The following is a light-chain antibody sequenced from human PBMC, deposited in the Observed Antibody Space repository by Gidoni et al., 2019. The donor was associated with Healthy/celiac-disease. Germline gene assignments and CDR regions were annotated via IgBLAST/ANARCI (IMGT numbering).Light chain of an antibody. CDR2: RNN. CDR1: SSNIGSNY. V-gene: IGLV1-47*01. J-gene: IGLJ1*01. CDR3: AAWEDSLSGPFV. Sequence: QSVLTQQPSASGTPGQRVTISCSGSSSNIGSNYVYWYQQLPGTAPKLLIYRNNQRPSGFPDRFSGSKSGTSASLAISGLRSEDEADYYCAAWEDSLSGPFVFGTGTKVTVL.